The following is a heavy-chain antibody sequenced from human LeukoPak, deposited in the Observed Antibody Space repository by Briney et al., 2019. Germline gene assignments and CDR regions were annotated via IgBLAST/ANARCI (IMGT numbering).Heavy chain of an antibody. J-gene: IGHJ6*03. D-gene: IGHD3-10*02. CDR1: GFTFSAYG. Sequence: GGSLRLSCAASGFTFSAYGMHWVRQAPGKGLEWVAFVRDDGSNKYYADSVKGRFTISRDNSKNTLYLQMNSLRVEDTAVYYCARAGRKSRGVDLVRKKETGYYYYMDVWGKGTTVTVSS. V-gene: IGHV3-30*02. CDR2: VRDDGSNK. CDR3: ARAGRKSRGVDLVRKKETGYYYYMDV.